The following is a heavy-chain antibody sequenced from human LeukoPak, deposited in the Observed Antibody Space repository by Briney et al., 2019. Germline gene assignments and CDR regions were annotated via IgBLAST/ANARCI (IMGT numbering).Heavy chain of an antibody. J-gene: IGHJ6*03. D-gene: IGHD3-3*01. CDR3: TWPLGSYDFWSTYYYMDV. Sequence: GGSLRLSCAASGFTFSNAWMSWVRQAPGKGLEWVGRIKSKTDGGTTDYAAPVKGRFTISRDDSKNTLYLQMNSLKTEDTAVYYCTWPLGSYDFWSTYYYMDVWGKGTTVTVSS. CDR1: GFTFSNAW. V-gene: IGHV3-15*01. CDR2: IKSKTDGGTT.